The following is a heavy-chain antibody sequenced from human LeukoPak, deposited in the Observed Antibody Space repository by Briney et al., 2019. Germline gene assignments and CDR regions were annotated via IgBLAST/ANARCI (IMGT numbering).Heavy chain of an antibody. V-gene: IGHV3-20*04. CDR2: TNWNGGST. CDR1: GFTFDDYG. Sequence: PGGSLRLSCVASGFTFDDYGMGWVRQVPGKGLEWVPGTNWNGGSTGYADSVKGRFTISRDNAKNSLYLQMNSLRAEDTALYYCARGTEVYYDSSGYYSYWGQGTLVTVSS. D-gene: IGHD3-22*01. CDR3: ARGTEVYYDSSGYYSY. J-gene: IGHJ4*02.